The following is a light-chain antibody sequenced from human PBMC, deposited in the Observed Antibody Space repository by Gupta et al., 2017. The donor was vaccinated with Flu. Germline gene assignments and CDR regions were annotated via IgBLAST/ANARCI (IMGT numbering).Light chain of an antibody. CDR2: DAS. Sequence: DIQMTQSPSSLSASVGDRVTIACRASQSISNYLHWYQQKPGKAPQLLIYDASRVQSGVPSRFSGSGYGTEFILTINRLQREDSANYFCQQRYRIPLPFGQGTKVEIK. CDR1: QSISNY. CDR3: QQRYRIPLP. J-gene: IGKJ2*01. V-gene: IGKV1-39*01.